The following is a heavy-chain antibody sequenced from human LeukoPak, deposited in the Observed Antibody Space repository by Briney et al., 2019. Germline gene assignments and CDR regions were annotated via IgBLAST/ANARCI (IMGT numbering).Heavy chain of an antibody. CDR2: ISSGSSTI. V-gene: IGHV3-48*01. D-gene: IGHD6-19*01. J-gene: IGHJ4*02. CDR3: AKMGGSGWYVGIDY. CDR1: GFTFRTSS. Sequence: PGGSLRLSCEGSGFTFRTSSMNWVRQAPGKGLEWISYISSGSSTISYADSVKGRFTISRDNSKNTLYLQMNSLRAEDTAVYYCAKMGGSGWYVGIDYWGQGTLVTVSS.